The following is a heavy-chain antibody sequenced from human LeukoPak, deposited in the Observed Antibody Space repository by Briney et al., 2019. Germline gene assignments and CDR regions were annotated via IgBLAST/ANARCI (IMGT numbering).Heavy chain of an antibody. Sequence: GGSLRLSCAASGFTFSSYAMSWVRQAPGKGLEWVSAISGSGGSTYYADSVKGRFTISGDNSKNTLYLQMNSLRAEDTAVYYCASLYYYDSSGYLGYFDYWGQGTLVTVSS. D-gene: IGHD3-22*01. CDR1: GFTFSSYA. CDR2: ISGSGGST. CDR3: ASLYYYDSSGYLGYFDY. J-gene: IGHJ4*02. V-gene: IGHV3-23*01.